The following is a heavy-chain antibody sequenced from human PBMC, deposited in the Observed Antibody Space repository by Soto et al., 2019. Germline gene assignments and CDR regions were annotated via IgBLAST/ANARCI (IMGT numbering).Heavy chain of an antibody. Sequence: SETLSLTCTVSGGSISSRLWSWIRQPPGRGLEWMVYIYYTGTTNYNPSLKSRVTISVDTSKNQFSLKLSSVTAADTAVYYCARVYGSGSLTNWFDPWGQGTLVNVSS. CDR1: GGSISSRL. CDR3: ARVYGSGSLTNWFDP. V-gene: IGHV4-59*11. J-gene: IGHJ5*02. D-gene: IGHD3-10*01. CDR2: IYYTGTT.